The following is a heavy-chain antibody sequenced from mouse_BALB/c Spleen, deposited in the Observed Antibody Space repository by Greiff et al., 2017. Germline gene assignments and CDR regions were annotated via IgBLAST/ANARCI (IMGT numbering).Heavy chain of an antibody. CDR2: ISYSGST. CDR3: ARKGAWFAY. CDR1: GYSITSDYA. V-gene: IGHV3-2*02. Sequence: EVKLMESGPGLVKPSQSLSLTCTVTGYSITSDYAWNWIRQFPGNKLEWMGYISYSGSTSYNPSLKSRISITRDTSKNQFFLQLNSVTTEDTATYYCARKGAWFAYWGQGTLVTVSA. J-gene: IGHJ3*01.